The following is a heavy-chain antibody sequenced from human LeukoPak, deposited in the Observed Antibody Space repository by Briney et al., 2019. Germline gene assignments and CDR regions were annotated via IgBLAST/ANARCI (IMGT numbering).Heavy chain of an antibody. Sequence: GGSLRLSCAASGFSVRDFWMAWVRQAPGKGLEWVAHIKEDRTADYYVDSVKGRFTISKDDGKNSLYLQMNSLRAEDTAVYYCASIWDWLLPYFDYWGQGTLVTVSS. CDR2: IKEDRTAD. V-gene: IGHV3-7*01. D-gene: IGHD3/OR15-3a*01. J-gene: IGHJ4*02. CDR3: ASIWDWLLPYFDY. CDR1: GFSVRDFW.